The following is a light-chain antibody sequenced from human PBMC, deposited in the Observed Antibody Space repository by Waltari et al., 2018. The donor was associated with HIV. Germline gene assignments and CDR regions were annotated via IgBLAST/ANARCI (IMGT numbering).Light chain of an antibody. CDR3: QEYNNWPWT. CDR1: EGVSSN. CDR2: GAS. V-gene: IGKV3-15*01. Sequence: VLTQSPATLSVSPGDRVTLSCRASEGVSSNLAWYQQKSGQAPRLVIYGASSRAACIPGRFSGRGSGTEFTLTISSLQSEDFAVYYCQEYNNWPWTFGQGTKVEIK. J-gene: IGKJ1*01.